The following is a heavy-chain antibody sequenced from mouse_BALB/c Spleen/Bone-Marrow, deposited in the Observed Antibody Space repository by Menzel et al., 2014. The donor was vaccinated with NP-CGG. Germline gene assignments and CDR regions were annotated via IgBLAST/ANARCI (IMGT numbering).Heavy chain of an antibody. Sequence: EVKVVDSGGGLVKPGGSLKLSCAASGFAFSRYDMSWVRQTPEKRLEWVAYITNGGDNTYYPDTVKGRFTISRDNAKNTLYLQMSSLKSEDTAMYYCVRHKNYYAMDYWGQGTSVTVSS. CDR2: ITNGGDNT. J-gene: IGHJ4*01. CDR1: GFAFSRYD. CDR3: VRHKNYYAMDY. V-gene: IGHV5-12-1*01.